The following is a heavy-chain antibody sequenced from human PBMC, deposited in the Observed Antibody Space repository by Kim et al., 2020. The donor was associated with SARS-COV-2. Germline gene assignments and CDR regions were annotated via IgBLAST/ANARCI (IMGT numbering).Heavy chain of an antibody. D-gene: IGHD6-19*01. CDR2: INPSGGST. V-gene: IGHV1-46*01. CDR3: ARDAPLYSSGWYAAFDI. CDR1: GYTFTSYY. Sequence: ASVKVSCKASGYTFTSYYMHWVRQAPGQGLEWMGIINPSGGSTSYAQKFQGRVTMTRDTSTSTVYMELSSLRSEDTAVYYCARDAPLYSSGWYAAFDIWGQATIVT. J-gene: IGHJ3*02.